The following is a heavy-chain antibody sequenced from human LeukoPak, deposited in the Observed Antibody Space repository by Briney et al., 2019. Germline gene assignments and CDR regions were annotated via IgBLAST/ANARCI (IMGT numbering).Heavy chain of an antibody. Sequence: ASVKVSCKASGYTFTSYGITWVRQAPGQGLEWMGWISAYNGNTNYAQKLQGRVTMTTDTSTSTAYMELRSLRSDDTAVYSCARTGYSSSWYDAEYFHHWGQGTLVAVSS. V-gene: IGHV1-18*01. D-gene: IGHD6-13*01. J-gene: IGHJ1*01. CDR2: ISAYNGNT. CDR1: GYTFTSYG. CDR3: ARTGYSSSWYDAEYFHH.